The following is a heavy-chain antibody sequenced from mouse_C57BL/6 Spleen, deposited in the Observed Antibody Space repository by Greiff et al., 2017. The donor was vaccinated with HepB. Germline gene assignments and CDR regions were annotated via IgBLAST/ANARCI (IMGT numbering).Heavy chain of an antibody. CDR2: IYPGDGDT. Sequence: QVHVKQSGAELVKPGASVKISCKASGYAFSSYWMNWVKQRPGKGLEWIGQIYPGDGDTNYNGKFKGKATLTADKSSSTAYMQLSSLTSEDSAVYFCARKGVVATFDYWGQGTTLTVSS. V-gene: IGHV1-80*01. CDR3: ARKGVVATFDY. J-gene: IGHJ2*01. CDR1: GYAFSSYW. D-gene: IGHD1-1*01.